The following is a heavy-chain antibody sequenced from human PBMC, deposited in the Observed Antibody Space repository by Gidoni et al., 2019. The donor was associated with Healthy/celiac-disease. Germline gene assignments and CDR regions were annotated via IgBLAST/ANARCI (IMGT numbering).Heavy chain of an antibody. D-gene: IGHD6-19*01. CDR3: ARDAGIAVAGSKRGYFQH. CDR2: VNPNSGGT. V-gene: IGHV1-2*06. Sequence: QVQLVQSGAEVKKPGASVKVSCKASGYTFTGYSMHWVRQAPGQGLEWMGRVNPNSGGTNYAQKFQGRVTMTRDTSISTAYMELSRLRSDDTAVYYCARDAGIAVAGSKRGYFQHWGQGTLVTVSS. J-gene: IGHJ1*01. CDR1: GYTFTGYS.